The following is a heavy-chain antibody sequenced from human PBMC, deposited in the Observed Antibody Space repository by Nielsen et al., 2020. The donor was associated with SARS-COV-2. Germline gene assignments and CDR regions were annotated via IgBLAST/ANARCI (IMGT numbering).Heavy chain of an antibody. CDR1: GFIFSDYN. CDR3: ARDNSGYDFDY. V-gene: IGHV3-21*01. Sequence: GGSLRLSCAASGFIFSDYNMNWVRQAPGKGLEWVSSISSSSSYIYYADSVKGRFTISRDNAKNSLYLQMNSLRAEDTAVYYCARDNSGYDFDYWGQGTLVTVSS. D-gene: IGHD5-12*01. CDR2: ISSSSSYI. J-gene: IGHJ4*02.